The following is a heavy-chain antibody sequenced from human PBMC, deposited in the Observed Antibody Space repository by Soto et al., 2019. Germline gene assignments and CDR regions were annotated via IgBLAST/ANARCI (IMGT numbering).Heavy chain of an antibody. CDR3: ARVSGFEYGYPQPIDS. CDR2: MLYTGTT. J-gene: IGHJ4*02. D-gene: IGHD5-18*01. Sequence: QVRLQESGPGLVKPSETLSLICSVSSDSINSHYWSWVRQPPGKGLEWLGCMLYTGTTKYNRSLKGRISISGDASKSQCSLKLTSVTAADTAVYYCARVSGFEYGYPQPIDSWGQGSLVTVSS. V-gene: IGHV4-59*11. CDR1: SDSINSHY.